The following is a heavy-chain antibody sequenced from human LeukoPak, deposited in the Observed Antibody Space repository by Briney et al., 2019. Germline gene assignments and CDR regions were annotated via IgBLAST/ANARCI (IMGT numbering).Heavy chain of an antibody. CDR1: GYTFTSYY. J-gene: IGHJ4*02. D-gene: IGHD2-2*01. CDR2: INPSGCST. Sequence: GASVNVSCKACGYTFTSYYMHGVRQAPGRGGEGMGIINPSGCSTRYPQKFQGRVTMTRDTSKSTVSMELSSLRSEDTAMYYCAREGRSAYPLLLPVVVGAQNVYFDYWGQGTLVTVSS. CDR3: AREGRSAYPLLLPVVVGAQNVYFDY. V-gene: IGHV1-46*01.